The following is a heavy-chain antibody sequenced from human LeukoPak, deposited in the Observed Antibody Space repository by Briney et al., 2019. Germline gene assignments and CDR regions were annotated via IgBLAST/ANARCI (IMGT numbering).Heavy chain of an antibody. CDR2: IIPIFGTA. J-gene: IGHJ4*02. CDR3: ARIGPDADPDGSGSFFTNPYFAY. D-gene: IGHD3-10*01. V-gene: IGHV1-69*13. Sequence: GASVKVSCKASGGTFSSYAISWVRQAPGQGLEWMGGIIPIFGTANYAQKFQGRVTITADESTSTAYMELSSLRSEDTAVYYCARIGPDADPDGSGSFFTNPYFAYWGQGTLVTVSS. CDR1: GGTFSSYA.